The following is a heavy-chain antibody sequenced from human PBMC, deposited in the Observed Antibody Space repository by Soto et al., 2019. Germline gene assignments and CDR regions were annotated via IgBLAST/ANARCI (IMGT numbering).Heavy chain of an antibody. CDR2: IMPIFRTP. CDR1: GGSFSNAA. CDR3: ARDKARLQLGGNYYYILDV. Sequence: QVQLEQSGAEVKKPGSSVKVSCKASGGSFSNAAISWVRQAPGQGLEWMGGIMPIFRTPDYAQKFQGRVTITADESTSTAYMEVSGLRSDDTAIYYCARDKARLQLGGNYYYILDVWGQGTTVTVSS. V-gene: IGHV1-69*12. J-gene: IGHJ6*02. D-gene: IGHD5-12*01.